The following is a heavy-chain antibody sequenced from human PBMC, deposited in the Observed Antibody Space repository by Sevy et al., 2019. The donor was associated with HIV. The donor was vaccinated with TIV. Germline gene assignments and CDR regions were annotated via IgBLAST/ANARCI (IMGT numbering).Heavy chain of an antibody. CDR2: MNPDGGER. CDR3: ARGTYYYDSGFSYPFDY. J-gene: IGHJ4*02. CDR1: GLTSRTYW. D-gene: IGHD3-10*01. V-gene: IGHV3-7*01. Sequence: GGSLRLSCVVSGLTSRTYWMHWVRRAPGKGLEWVASMNPDGGERYYVASVKGQFTISRDNAKNSLSLQMTSLRAEDTAAYYCARGTYYYDSGFSYPFDYWGQGTLVTVSS.